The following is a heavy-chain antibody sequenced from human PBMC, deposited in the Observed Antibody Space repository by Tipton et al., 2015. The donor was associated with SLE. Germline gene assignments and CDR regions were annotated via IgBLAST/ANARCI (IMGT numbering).Heavy chain of an antibody. CDR3: ARRGGSDTDAFDI. J-gene: IGHJ3*02. CDR1: GFTFSSYS. Sequence: SLRLSCAASGFTFSSYSMNWVRLAPGKGLGWVSSISSSSSYIYYPDPVKGRFTISRDDAKNSLYLQMNSLRAEDTAVYYCARRGGSDTDAFDIWGPGTMVTVSS. CDR2: ISSSSSYI. V-gene: IGHV3-21*01. D-gene: IGHD3-10*01.